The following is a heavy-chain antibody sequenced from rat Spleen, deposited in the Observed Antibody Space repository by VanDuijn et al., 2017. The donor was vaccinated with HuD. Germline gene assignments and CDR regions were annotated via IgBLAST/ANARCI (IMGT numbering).Heavy chain of an antibody. Sequence: EVQLVESGGGLVQPGRSMKLSCAAPGFTFSNYYMAWVRQAPTKGLEWVASISTGGGSTYYPDSVKGRFTISRDNARSTLYLQMNSLRAEDTATYYCTQTAGPYGGYPPFAYWGQGTLVTVSS. J-gene: IGHJ3*01. CDR3: TQTAGPYGGYPPFAY. V-gene: IGHV5-25*01. CDR2: ISTGGGST. D-gene: IGHD1-11*01. CDR1: GFTFSNYY.